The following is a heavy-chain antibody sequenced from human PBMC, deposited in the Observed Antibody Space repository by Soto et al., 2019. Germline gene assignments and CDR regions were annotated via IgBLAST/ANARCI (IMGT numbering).Heavy chain of an antibody. V-gene: IGHV1-69*13. D-gene: IGHD1-26*01. CDR2: IIPIFGTA. CDR3: ARPERGATPFYYYYGMDV. Sequence: ASVKVSCKASGGTSSSYAISWVRQAPGQGLEWMGGIIPIFGTANYAQKFQGRVTITADESTSTAYMELSSLRSEDTAVYYCARPERGATPFYYYYGMDVWGQGTTVTVSS. J-gene: IGHJ6*02. CDR1: GGTSSSYA.